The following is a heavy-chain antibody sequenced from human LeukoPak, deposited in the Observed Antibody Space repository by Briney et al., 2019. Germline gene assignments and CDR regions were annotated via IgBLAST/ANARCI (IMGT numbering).Heavy chain of an antibody. V-gene: IGHV3-23*01. CDR3: AKVFRAYGDYFSFDF. CDR2: ISGSGGST. CDR1: GFTFSSYA. D-gene: IGHD4-17*01. Sequence: GGSLRLSCAASGFTFSSYAMNWVRQAPGRGLEWVSSISGSGGSTYYADSVKGRFTISRDNSKNTLYLQMDSLRAEDTAIYYCAKVFRAYGDYFSFDFWGQGTLVTVSS. J-gene: IGHJ4*02.